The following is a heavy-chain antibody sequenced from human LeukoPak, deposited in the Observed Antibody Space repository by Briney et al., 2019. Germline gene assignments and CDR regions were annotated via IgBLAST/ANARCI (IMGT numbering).Heavy chain of an antibody. Sequence: ASVKVSCKASGYTFTGYDMHWVRQAPGQGPEWMGRISPNSGGTNYAQKFQGRDTMTRDTSISTAYMELSRLRSDDTAVYYCARDYYDRSGYYSWGQGTMVTVSS. CDR1: GYTFTGYD. J-gene: IGHJ3*01. D-gene: IGHD3-22*01. CDR3: ARDYYDRSGYYS. V-gene: IGHV1-2*06. CDR2: ISPNSGGT.